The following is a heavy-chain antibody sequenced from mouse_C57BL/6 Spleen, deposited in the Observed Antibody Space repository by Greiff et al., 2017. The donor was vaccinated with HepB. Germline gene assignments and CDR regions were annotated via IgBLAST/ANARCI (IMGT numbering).Heavy chain of an antibody. D-gene: IGHD1-1*01. CDR1: GFTFSDYY. CDR2: INYDGSST. J-gene: IGHJ2*01. V-gene: IGHV5-16*01. Sequence: EVKLVESEGGLVQPGSSMKLSCTASGFTFSDYYMAWVRQVPEKGLEWVANINYDGSSTYYLDSLKSRFIISRDNAKNILYLQMSSLKSEDTATYYCVRDPYGSSYFDYWGQGTTLTVSS. CDR3: VRDPYGSSYFDY.